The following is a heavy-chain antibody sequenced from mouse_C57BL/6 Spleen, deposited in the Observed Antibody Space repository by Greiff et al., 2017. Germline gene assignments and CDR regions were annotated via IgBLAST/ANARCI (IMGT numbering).Heavy chain of an antibody. J-gene: IGHJ2*01. D-gene: IGHD2-1*01. CDR3: ARYGNYGEFGY. Sequence: VKLQQSGAELVKPGASVKLSCTASGFNIKDYYMYWVQQTPEQGLEWIGRIDPEDGETKYAPKFQGKFTISADTASNTAYLQLSSLTSEDTAVYYCARYGNYGEFGYWGQGTTLTVSS. CDR2: IDPEDGET. V-gene: IGHV14-2*01. CDR1: GFNIKDYY.